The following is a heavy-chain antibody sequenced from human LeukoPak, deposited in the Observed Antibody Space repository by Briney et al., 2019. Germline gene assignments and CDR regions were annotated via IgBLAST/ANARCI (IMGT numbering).Heavy chain of an antibody. CDR2: VSIGTSHI. CDR1: GLTFSDSY. D-gene: IGHD1-14*01. J-gene: IGHJ4*02. CDR3: ARVVGDTGYYFDP. Sequence: GGSLRLSCAASGLTFSDSYMTWIRQSPGQGLEWVSYVSIGTSHIKYADSVKGRFTISRDDARNSLYLQMNSLRAEDTAVYHCARVVGDTGYYFDPWGQGTLVTVSS. V-gene: IGHV3-11*06.